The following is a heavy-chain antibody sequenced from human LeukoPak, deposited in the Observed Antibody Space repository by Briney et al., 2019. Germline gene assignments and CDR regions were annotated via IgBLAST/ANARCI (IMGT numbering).Heavy chain of an antibody. J-gene: IGHJ6*03. CDR2: ISGSGGST. D-gene: IGHD3-16*02. CDR1: GFTFSSYA. CDR3: AKDTIMITFGGVISTYFTNYYYYYMDV. Sequence: PGGSLRLSCAASGFTFSSYAMSWVRQAPGKGLEWVSAISGSGGSTYYADSVKGRFTISRDNSKNTLYLQMNSLRAEDRAVYYCAKDTIMITFGGVISTYFTNYYYYYMDVWGKGTTVTVSS. V-gene: IGHV3-23*01.